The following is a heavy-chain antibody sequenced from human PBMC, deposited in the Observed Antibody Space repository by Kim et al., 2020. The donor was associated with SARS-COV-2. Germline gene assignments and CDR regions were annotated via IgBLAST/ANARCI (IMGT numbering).Heavy chain of an antibody. J-gene: IGHJ3*02. CDR1: GFTFSSYG. D-gene: IGHD6-13*01. Sequence: GGSLRLSCAASGFTFSSYGMHWVRQAPGKGLEWVAAISYDGRNKYYADSVKGRFTISRDNSKNTQYLQMNSLRAEDTAVYYCAKVAAAWSPPDAFDIWGQGTMVTVPS. CDR2: ISYDGRNK. V-gene: IGHV3-30*18. CDR3: AKVAAAWSPPDAFDI.